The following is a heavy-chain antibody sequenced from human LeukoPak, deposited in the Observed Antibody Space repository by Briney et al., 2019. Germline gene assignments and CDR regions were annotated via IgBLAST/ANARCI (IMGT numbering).Heavy chain of an antibody. J-gene: IGHJ6*02. CDR3: AKDSLRFGSGYYDYYYGMDV. CDR1: GFTFSSYW. Sequence: PGGSLRLSCAASGFTFSSYWMHRVRQAPGKGLVWVSRINSDGSSTSYADSVKGRFTISRDNSKNTLYLQMNSLRAEDTAVYYCAKDSLRFGSGYYDYYYGMDVWGQGTTVTVSS. D-gene: IGHD3-22*01. CDR2: INSDGSST. V-gene: IGHV3-74*01.